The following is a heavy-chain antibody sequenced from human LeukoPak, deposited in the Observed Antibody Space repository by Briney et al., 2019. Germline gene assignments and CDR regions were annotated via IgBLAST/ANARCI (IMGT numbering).Heavy chain of an antibody. CDR1: GFTFDDYG. J-gene: IGHJ4*02. CDR3: ARVGYDNSGYSDY. V-gene: IGHV3-20*01. CDR2: INWNGGST. Sequence: GRSLRLSCAASGFTFDDYGMSWVRQAPGKGLEWVSGINWNGGSTGYADSVKGRFTISRDNAKNSLYLQMNSLRAEDTALYHCARVGYDNSGYSDYWGQGTLVTVSS. D-gene: IGHD3-22*01.